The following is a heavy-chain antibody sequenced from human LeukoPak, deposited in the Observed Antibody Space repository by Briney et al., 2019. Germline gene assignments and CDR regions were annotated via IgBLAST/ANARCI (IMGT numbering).Heavy chain of an antibody. CDR2: IYYSGST. V-gene: IGHV4-59*01. D-gene: IGHD6-6*01. CDR1: GGSISIYY. J-gene: IGHJ4*02. Sequence: SETLSLTCTVSGGSISIYYWSWIRQPPGKGLEWIGYIYYSGSTNYNPSLKSRVTISVDTSKNQFSLKLSSVTAADTAVYYCASSPLYSSSYYFDYWGQGTLVTVSS. CDR3: ASSPLYSSSYYFDY.